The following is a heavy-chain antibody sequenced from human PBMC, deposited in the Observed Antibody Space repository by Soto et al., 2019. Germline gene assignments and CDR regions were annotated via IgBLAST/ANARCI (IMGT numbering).Heavy chain of an antibody. J-gene: IGHJ2*01. V-gene: IGHV4-61*01. Sequence: QVQLQESGPGLVKPSETLSLTCTVSGGSVSSGSYYWSWIRQPPGKGLEWIGYIYYSGSTNYNPSLRSRVTISVDTSKTQSSLKRTSVTVADTAVYSCARGGVYSDFWIGYYDSYGYSVLWGRGTLVTVSS. CDR1: GGSVSSGSYY. CDR3: ARGGVYSDFWIGYYDSYGYSVL. D-gene: IGHD3-3*01. CDR2: IYYSGST.